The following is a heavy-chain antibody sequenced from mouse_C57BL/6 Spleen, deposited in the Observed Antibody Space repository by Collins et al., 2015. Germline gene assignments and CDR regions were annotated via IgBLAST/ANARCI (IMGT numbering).Heavy chain of an antibody. CDR2: IYPGSGNT. V-gene: IGHV1-76*01. D-gene: IGHD2-2*01. CDR1: GYTFTDYY. Sequence: QVQLKQSGAELVRPGASVKLSCKASGYTFTDYYINWVKQRPGQGLEWIARIYPGSGNTYYNEKFKGKATLTAEKSSSTAYMQLSSLTSEDSAVYFCARSEIYYGYDVLAYWGQGTLVTVSA. J-gene: IGHJ3*01. CDR3: ARSEIYYGYDVLAY.